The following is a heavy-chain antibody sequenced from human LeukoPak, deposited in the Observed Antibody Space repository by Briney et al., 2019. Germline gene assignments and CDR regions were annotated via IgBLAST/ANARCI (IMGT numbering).Heavy chain of an antibody. J-gene: IGHJ4*02. CDR1: GFTFSSYA. CDR2: ISGSGGST. D-gene: IGHD3-22*01. Sequence: GGSLRLSCAASGFTFSSYAMSWVRQAPGKGLEGVSAISGSGGSTYYADSVKGRFTISRDNSKNTLYLQINSLRAEDTAVYYCAKGSGYYYHFDYWGQGTLVTVSS. CDR3: AKGSGYYYHFDY. V-gene: IGHV3-23*01.